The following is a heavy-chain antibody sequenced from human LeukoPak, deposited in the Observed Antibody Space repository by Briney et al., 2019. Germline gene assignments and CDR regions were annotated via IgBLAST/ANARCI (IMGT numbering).Heavy chain of an antibody. CDR2: INSDGSST. J-gene: IGHJ3*02. D-gene: IGHD3-22*01. V-gene: IGHV3-74*01. CDR1: GFTFSSYW. CDR3: ASPRNYDSSTFDI. Sequence: GGSLRLSCAASGFTFSSYWMHWVRQALGKGLVWVSRINSDGSSTSYADSVKGRFTISRDNAKNSLYLQMNSLRAEDTAVYYCASPRNYDSSTFDIWGQGTMVTVSS.